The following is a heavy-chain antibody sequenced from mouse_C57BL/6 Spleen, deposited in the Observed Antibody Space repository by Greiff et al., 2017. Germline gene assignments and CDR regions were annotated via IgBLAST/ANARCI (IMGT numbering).Heavy chain of an antibody. Sequence: QVQLQQPGAELVRPGTSVKLSCKASGYTFTSYWMHWVKQRPGQGLEWIGVIDPSDSYTNYNQKFKGKATLTVDTSSSTAYMQLSSLTSEDSAVYYCARERDGTYVFDYWGQGTTLTVSS. CDR3: ARERDGTYVFDY. D-gene: IGHD2-1*01. V-gene: IGHV1-59*01. CDR1: GYTFTSYW. J-gene: IGHJ2*01. CDR2: IDPSDSYT.